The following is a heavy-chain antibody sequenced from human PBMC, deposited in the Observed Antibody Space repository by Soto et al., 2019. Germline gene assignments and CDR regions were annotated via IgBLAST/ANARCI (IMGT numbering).Heavy chain of an antibody. CDR1: GYTFTGYY. CDR3: ATARVVPAAMWAASRVRSYYYYYGMDV. J-gene: IGHJ6*02. D-gene: IGHD2-2*01. CDR2: INPNSGGT. V-gene: IGHV1-2*02. Sequence: ASVKVSCKASGYTFTGYYMHWVRQAPGQGLEWMGWINPNSGGTNYAQKFQGRVTMTRDTSISTAYMELSRLRSDDTAVYYCATARVVPAAMWAASRVRSYYYYYGMDVWGQGTTVTVS.